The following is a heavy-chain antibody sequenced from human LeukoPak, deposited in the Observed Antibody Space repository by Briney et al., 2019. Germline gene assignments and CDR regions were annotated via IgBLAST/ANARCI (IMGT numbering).Heavy chain of an antibody. CDR2: VSYDGSYK. D-gene: IGHD2-15*01. CDR1: GFTFSNFA. CDR3: AKDRLRYCTGGNCYSPVDY. V-gene: IGHV3-30*04. Sequence: GGSLRHPCAATGFTFSNFAMHWVRQAPGKGLEWVAVVSYDGSYKYYADSVKGRFTISRDNSKNSLYLQMTSLRAEDTAVYYCAKDRLRYCTGGNCYSPVDYWGQGTLVTVSS. J-gene: IGHJ4*01.